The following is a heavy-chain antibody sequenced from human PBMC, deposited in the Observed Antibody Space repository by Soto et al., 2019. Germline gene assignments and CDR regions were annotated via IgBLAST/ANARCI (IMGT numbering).Heavy chain of an antibody. D-gene: IGHD3-22*01. CDR2: IYYAGSF. Sequence: SETLYLTCTVSGGSISIYYWSWIRQSPGKGLEWIGYIYYAGSFTYNPSLKSRVTISLNTSKNEVSLRLTSVTAAYTAVYYCARLGGYYQALDSWGQGTLVTVSS. CDR3: ARLGGYYQALDS. CDR1: GGSISIYY. J-gene: IGHJ4*02. V-gene: IGHV4-59*08.